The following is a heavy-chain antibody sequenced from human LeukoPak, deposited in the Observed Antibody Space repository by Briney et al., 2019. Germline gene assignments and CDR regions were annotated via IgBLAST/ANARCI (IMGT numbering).Heavy chain of an antibody. J-gene: IGHJ4*02. CDR2: INSDGSDI. D-gene: IGHD3-22*01. Sequence: GGSLRLSCAASGFTFKTYWMHWVRQAPGKGLVWVSRINSDGSDISYAESVKGRFTISRDNAKNTLYLQVNSLRAEDTAVYYCAKAPPYKYDSSAYYGYWGQGTLVTVSS. CDR3: AKAPPYKYDSSAYYGY. V-gene: IGHV3-74*01. CDR1: GFTFKTYW.